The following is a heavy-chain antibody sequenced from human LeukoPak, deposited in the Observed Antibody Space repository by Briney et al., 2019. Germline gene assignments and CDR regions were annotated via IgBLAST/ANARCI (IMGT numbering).Heavy chain of an antibody. V-gene: IGHV1-69*04. D-gene: IGHD2-21*01. CDR1: GGTFSSYA. CDR2: IIPILGIA. CDR3: ARERPLAYCGGDCNDAFDI. Sequence: SVKVSCKASGGTFSSYAISWVRQAPGQGLEWMGRIIPILGIANYAQKFQGRVTITADKSTSTAYMELSSLRSEDTAVYYCARERPLAYCGGDCNDAFDIWGQGTTVTVSS. J-gene: IGHJ3*02.